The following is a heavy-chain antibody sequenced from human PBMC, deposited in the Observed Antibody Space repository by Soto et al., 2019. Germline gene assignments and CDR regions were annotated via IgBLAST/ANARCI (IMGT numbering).Heavy chain of an antibody. CDR2: IYYSGST. D-gene: IGHD2-2*01. CDR3: ARTLKPESTFDY. CDR1: GASISSGGYY. J-gene: IGHJ4*02. Sequence: QVQLQESGPGLVKPSQTLSLSCSVSGASISSGGYYWSWIRQHPGRGLEWIGYIYYSGSTYCNPSLKSRVSISVETYKNQLSLKLSSVTAAETAVYYCARTLKPESTFDYWGQGTLVTVSS. V-gene: IGHV4-31*03.